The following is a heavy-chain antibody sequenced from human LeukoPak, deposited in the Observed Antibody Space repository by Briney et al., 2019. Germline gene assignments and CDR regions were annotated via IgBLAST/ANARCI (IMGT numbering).Heavy chain of an antibody. D-gene: IGHD4-23*01. CDR2: INPNSGGT. Sequence: ASVKVPCKASGYTFTGYYMHWVRQPPAQGLEWMGWINPNSGGTNYAQKFQGRVTMTRDTSISTAYMDLSRLRSDDTAVYYCARENEEYYVGNSGYWGQGTLVIVS. J-gene: IGHJ4*02. V-gene: IGHV1-2*02. CDR3: ARENEEYYVGNSGY. CDR1: GYTFTGYY.